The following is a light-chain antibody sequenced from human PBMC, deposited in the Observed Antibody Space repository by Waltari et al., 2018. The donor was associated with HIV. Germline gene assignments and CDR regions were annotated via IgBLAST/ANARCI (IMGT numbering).Light chain of an antibody. CDR2: GAS. J-gene: IGKJ1*01. CDR1: QSVSSSY. CDR3: QQSET. V-gene: IGKV3-20*01. Sequence: DILLTQSPGTLSLSPGERATLSYRASQSVSSSYLAWYQQKSGQAPRLLIYGASSRATGIPDRFSGSGSGTEFTLTIARLEPEDFAVYYCQQSETFGQGTRVEIK.